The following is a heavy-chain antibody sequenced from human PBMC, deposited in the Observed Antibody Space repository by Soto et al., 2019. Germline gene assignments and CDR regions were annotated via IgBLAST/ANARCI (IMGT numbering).Heavy chain of an antibody. V-gene: IGHV1-8*02. D-gene: IGHD1-20*01. J-gene: IGHJ4*02. Sequence: ASVKVSCKTSGYTFTTFDINWVRQAPGQGPEWLGWMSPNNGDTGYAQQFRGRVTMTRDTCISTAYMELTSLTSDDTAVYYCARGITEGVDYWGQGTLVTVS. CDR2: MSPNNGDT. CDR1: GYTFTTFD. CDR3: ARGITEGVDY.